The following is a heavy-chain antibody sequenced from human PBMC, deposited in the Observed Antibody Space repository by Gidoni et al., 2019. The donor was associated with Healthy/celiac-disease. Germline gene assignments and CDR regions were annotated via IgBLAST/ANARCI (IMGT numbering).Heavy chain of an antibody. J-gene: IGHJ1*01. CDR2: ISSSSSYI. V-gene: IGHV3-21*01. D-gene: IGHD6-13*01. CDR3: ARDRSIAAAGKYFQH. Sequence: EVQLVESGGGLVKPGGSLRLSCAASGFTFSSYSMNWVRQAPGKGLEWVSSISSSSSYIYYADSVKGRFTISRDNAKNSLYLQMNSLRAEDTAVYYCARDRSIAAAGKYFQHWGQGTLVTVSS. CDR1: GFTFSSYS.